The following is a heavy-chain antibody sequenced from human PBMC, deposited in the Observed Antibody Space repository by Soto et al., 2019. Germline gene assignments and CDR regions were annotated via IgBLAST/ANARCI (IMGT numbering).Heavy chain of an antibody. Sequence: GGSLRLSCAASGFTFSSYAMSWVRQAPGKGLEWVSAISGSGGSTYYADSVKGRFTISRDNSKNTLYLQMNSLRAEDTAVYYCAKGSPRTYYYGSGSSNKPLFDYWGQGTLVTVSS. J-gene: IGHJ4*02. CDR1: GFTFSSYA. V-gene: IGHV3-23*01. CDR2: ISGSGGST. CDR3: AKGSPRTYYYGSGSSNKPLFDY. D-gene: IGHD3-10*01.